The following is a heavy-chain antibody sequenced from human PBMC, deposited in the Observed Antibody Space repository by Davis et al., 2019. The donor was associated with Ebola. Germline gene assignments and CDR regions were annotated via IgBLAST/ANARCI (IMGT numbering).Heavy chain of an antibody. J-gene: IGHJ4*02. V-gene: IGHV3-7*03. CDR2: IKQDGSEK. CDR1: GFTFSSYW. CDR3: ARDSRNFWSGYYLDY. D-gene: IGHD3-3*01. Sequence: GESLKISCAASGFTFSSYWMSWVRQAPGTGLEWVANIKQDGSEKYYVDSVKGRFTISRDNAKNSLYLQMNSLRAEDTAVYYCARDSRNFWSGYYLDYWGQGTLVTVSS.